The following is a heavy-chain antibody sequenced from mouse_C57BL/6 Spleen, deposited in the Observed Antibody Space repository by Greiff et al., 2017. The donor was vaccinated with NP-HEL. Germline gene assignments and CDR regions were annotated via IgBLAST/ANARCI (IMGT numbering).Heavy chain of an antibody. CDR3: ARWTVVARYFDV. V-gene: IGHV1-53*01. J-gene: IGHJ1*03. CDR1: GYTFTSYW. D-gene: IGHD1-1*01. CDR2: INPSNGGT. Sequence: QVQLQQPGTELVKPGASVKLSCKASGYTFTSYWMHWVKQRPGQGLEWIGNINPSNGGTNYNEKFKSKATLTLDKSSSTAYMQLSSLTSEDSAVYYCARWTVVARYFDVWGTGTTVTVSS.